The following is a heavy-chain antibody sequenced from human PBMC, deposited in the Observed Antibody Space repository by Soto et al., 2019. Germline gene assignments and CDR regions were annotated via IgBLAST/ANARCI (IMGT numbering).Heavy chain of an antibody. CDR1: GFTFSSYA. Sequence: GGSLRLSCAASGFTFSSYAMSWVRQAPGKGLEWVSAISGSGGSTYYADSVKGRFTISRDNSKNTLYLQMNSLRAEDTAVYYCAKDRDGYSSGLRGVIDYWGQGTLVTVSS. J-gene: IGHJ4*02. D-gene: IGHD6-19*01. CDR2: ISGSGGST. V-gene: IGHV3-23*01. CDR3: AKDRDGYSSGLRGVIDY.